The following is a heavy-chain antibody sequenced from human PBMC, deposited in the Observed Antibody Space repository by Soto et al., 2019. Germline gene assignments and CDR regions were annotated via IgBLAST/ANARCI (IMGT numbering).Heavy chain of an antibody. J-gene: IGHJ4*02. CDR2: ITHSGST. Sequence: QVQLQQWGAGLLKPSETLSLTCGVYGGSFSPYYWSWIRQPPGKGLEWIGEITHSGSTNYNPSLQGRVTLSVDTSKTQFYLKFTSVTAAETAVYYCARGGKSVMFMQGYYFDYWGQGTLVNVSS. CDR1: GGSFSPYY. D-gene: IGHD3-10*02. CDR3: ARGGKSVMFMQGYYFDY. V-gene: IGHV4-34*02.